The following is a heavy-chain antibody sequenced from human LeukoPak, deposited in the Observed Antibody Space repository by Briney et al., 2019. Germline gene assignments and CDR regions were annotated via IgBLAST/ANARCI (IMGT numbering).Heavy chain of an antibody. CDR3: ATQPGYAFDI. CDR1: GFTFSSYG. V-gene: IGHV3-33*01. D-gene: IGHD5-18*01. Sequence: GGSLRLSCAASGFTFSSYGMHWVRQAPGKGLEWVAVIWYDGSNKYYADSVKGRFTISRDNSKNTLYLQMNSLSAEDTAVYYCATQPGYAFDIWGQGTMVTVSS. J-gene: IGHJ3*02. CDR2: IWYDGSNK.